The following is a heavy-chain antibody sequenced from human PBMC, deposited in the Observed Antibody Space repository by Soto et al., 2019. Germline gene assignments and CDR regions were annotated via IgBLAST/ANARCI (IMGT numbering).Heavy chain of an antibody. Sequence: PGGSLRLSCAASGFTFSSYPMHWVRQVPGKGLEHVSSTSGDGRIMYYLDSVKGRFTISRDNSKNTLYLQMGSLRTEDMAVYYSERGRAASYFDYWGQGALVTVYS. CDR1: GFTFSSYP. CDR3: ERGRAASYFDY. D-gene: IGHD6-25*01. J-gene: IGHJ4*02. V-gene: IGHV3-64*02. CDR2: TSGDGRIM.